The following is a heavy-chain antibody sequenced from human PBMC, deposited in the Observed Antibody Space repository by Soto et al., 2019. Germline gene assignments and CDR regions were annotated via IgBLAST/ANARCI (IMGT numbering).Heavy chain of an antibody. D-gene: IGHD2-15*01. CDR1: GGSISSYY. J-gene: IGHJ3*02. CDR3: AREYCSGGSCYRDVFDI. V-gene: IGHV4-59*01. CDR2: IYYSGST. Sequence: SETLSLTCSVSGGSISSYYWSWIRQPPGKGLERIGYIYYSGSTNYNPSLKSRVTISVDTSKNQFSLKLSSVAAADTAVYYCAREYCSGGSCYRDVFDIWGQGTMVTVSS.